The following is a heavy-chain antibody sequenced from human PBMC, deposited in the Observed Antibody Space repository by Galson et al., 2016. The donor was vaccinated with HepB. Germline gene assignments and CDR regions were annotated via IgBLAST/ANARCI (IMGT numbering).Heavy chain of an antibody. V-gene: IGHV3-74*01. Sequence: SLRLSCAASGFTFGTYWMHWVRQVPGKGLLWVSHINSDETGSTYADSVKGRFTISRDNARNTLYLQMNSLRAEDSGVYYCVTDDPGLGIESCGQGTLVTVSS. CDR3: VTDDPGLGIES. CDR1: GFTFGTYW. J-gene: IGHJ4*02. CDR2: INSDETGS. D-gene: IGHD3-10*01.